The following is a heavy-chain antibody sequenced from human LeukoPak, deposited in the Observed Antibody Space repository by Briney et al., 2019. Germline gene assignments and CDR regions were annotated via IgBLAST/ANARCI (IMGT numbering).Heavy chain of an antibody. CDR1: GFTFNNHY. CDR2: IKQDGSET. Sequence: GGSLRLSCAASGFTFNNHYMTWVRQAPEKGLEWVAHIKQDGSETYYLDSVKGRFTISRDNAKNSLYLQMNNVRAEDTAVYYCARDSLGGSCYVSWGQGTLVTVSS. V-gene: IGHV3-7*04. D-gene: IGHD3-22*01. CDR3: ARDSLGGSCYVS. J-gene: IGHJ5*02.